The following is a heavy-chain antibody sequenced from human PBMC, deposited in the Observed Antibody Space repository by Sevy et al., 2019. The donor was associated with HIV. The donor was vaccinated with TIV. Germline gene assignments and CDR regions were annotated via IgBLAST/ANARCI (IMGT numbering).Heavy chain of an antibody. D-gene: IGHD2-2*01. CDR2: LSGSGGST. J-gene: IGHJ4*02. Sequence: GGSLRLSCAASGFTFSSYAMSWVRRAPGKGLEWVSALSGSGGSTYYADSVKGRFTISGDNSKNTLYLQMNSLRAEDTAVYYSAKDIVVVPAAMVYWGQGTLVTVSS. CDR1: GFTFSSYA. CDR3: AKDIVVVPAAMVY. V-gene: IGHV3-23*01.